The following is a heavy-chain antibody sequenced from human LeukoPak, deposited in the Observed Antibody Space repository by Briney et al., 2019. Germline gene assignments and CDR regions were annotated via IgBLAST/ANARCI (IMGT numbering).Heavy chain of an antibody. Sequence: GGSLRLSCAASGITFSSYGMSWVRQAPGKGLEWVSSISSTGGTTYYADSVKGRFTISRDDSKNTLYLQMNSLRAEDTAVYYCARVGYYDSSGYRPFDYWGQGTLVTVSS. D-gene: IGHD3-22*01. CDR1: GITFSSYG. V-gene: IGHV3-23*01. J-gene: IGHJ4*02. CDR3: ARVGYYDSSGYRPFDY. CDR2: ISSTGGTT.